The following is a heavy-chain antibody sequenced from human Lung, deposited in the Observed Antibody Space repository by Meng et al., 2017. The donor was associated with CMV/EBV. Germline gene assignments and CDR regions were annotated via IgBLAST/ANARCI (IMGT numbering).Heavy chain of an antibody. CDR2: MSHSGSS. J-gene: IGHJ4*02. Sequence: SETXSLTCVVSGDSIISANWWSWVRQPPGKGLEWIGEMSHSGSSNYDPSLKSRVSISIDKSKNHFSLNLISVTAADTAVYYCARHMALAGSRGFDSWVQGTXVTVSS. V-gene: IGHV4-4*02. CDR1: GDSIISANW. CDR3: ARHMALAGSRGFDS. D-gene: IGHD2-21*01.